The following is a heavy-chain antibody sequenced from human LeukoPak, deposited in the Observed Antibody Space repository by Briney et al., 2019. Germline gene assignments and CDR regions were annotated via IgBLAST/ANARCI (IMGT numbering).Heavy chain of an antibody. CDR1: GGTFSSYA. J-gene: IGHJ6*02. D-gene: IGHD1-7*01. CDR3: ARGDIPGWDNWNSNPRTRNYYYYGMDV. CDR2: IIPIFGTA. Sequence: GSSVKVSCKASGGTFSSYAISWVRQAPGQGLEWMGGIIPIFGTANYAQKFQGRVTITADESTSTAYMELSSLRSEDTAVYYCARGDIPGWDNWNSNPRTRNYYYYGMDVWGQGTTVTVSS. V-gene: IGHV1-69*01.